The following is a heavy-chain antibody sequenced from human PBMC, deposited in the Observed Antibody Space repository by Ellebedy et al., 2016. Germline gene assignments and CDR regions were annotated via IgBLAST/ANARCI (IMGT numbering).Heavy chain of an antibody. CDR1: GFTFSSYA. CDR2: ISYDGSNK. V-gene: IGHV3-30-3*01. Sequence: GGSLRLXXAASGFTFSSYAMHWVRQAPGKGLEWVAVISYDGSNKYYADSVKGRFTISRDNSKNTLYLQMNSLRAEDTAVYYCARGVLELTGYYYYYYMDVWGKGTTVTVSS. CDR3: ARGVLELTGYYYYYYMDV. J-gene: IGHJ6*03. D-gene: IGHD1-7*01.